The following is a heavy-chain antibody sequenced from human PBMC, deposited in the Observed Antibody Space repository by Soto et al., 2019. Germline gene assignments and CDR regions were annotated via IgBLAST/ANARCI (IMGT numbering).Heavy chain of an antibody. Sequence: QVQLVESGGGVVQPGRSLRLSWAASGFTFSSYAMHWVHQAPGKGLEWVAVISYDGSNKYYADSVKGRFTISRDNSKNPRYLKMNSLRAEDTAVYYCARAGCDGGSCYTLVGLRYGMDVWGQGTTVTVSS. D-gene: IGHD2-15*01. CDR1: GFTFSSYA. CDR3: ARAGCDGGSCYTLVGLRYGMDV. CDR2: ISYDGSNK. V-gene: IGHV3-30-3*01. J-gene: IGHJ6*02.